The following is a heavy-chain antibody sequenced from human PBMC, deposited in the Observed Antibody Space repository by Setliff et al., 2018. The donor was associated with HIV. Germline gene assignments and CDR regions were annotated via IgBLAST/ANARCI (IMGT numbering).Heavy chain of an antibody. D-gene: IGHD1-7*01. CDR3: ATNRVGNYPLDY. Sequence: SETLSLTCAFYGGSFSSYFWSWIRQPPGKGPEWIGSITYSGSARYNPSLKSRVAISVDMSKNQFSLRVTSLTAADTAVYYCATNRVGNYPLDYWGRGTLVTVSS. J-gene: IGHJ4*02. CDR2: ITYSGSA. CDR1: GGSFSSYF. V-gene: IGHV4-34*01.